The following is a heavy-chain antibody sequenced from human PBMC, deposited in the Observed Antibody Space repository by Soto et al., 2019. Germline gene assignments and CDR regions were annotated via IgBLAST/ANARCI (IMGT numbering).Heavy chain of an antibody. CDR3: YTEHTLFMAH. D-gene: IGHD4-4*01. CDR1: GFTFSNAW. V-gene: IGHV3-15*01. Sequence: EAQLVESGGGLVTPGESLRLSCVASGFTFSNAWMSWVRLSPGKGLEWIGRITSKSAGETTAYAAPVTGRFSVSRDDLKNTLDLPVNSLKTEYTGIYYFYTEHTLFMAHWGQGTLVTVSS. J-gene: IGHJ4*02. CDR2: ITSKSAGETT.